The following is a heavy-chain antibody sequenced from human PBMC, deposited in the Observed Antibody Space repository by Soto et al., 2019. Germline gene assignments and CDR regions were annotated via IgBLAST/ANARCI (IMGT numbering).Heavy chain of an antibody. J-gene: IGHJ4*02. V-gene: IGHV4-59*01. CDR3: ARDAGGPADY. CDR2: MYYSGST. D-gene: IGHD2-15*01. CDR1: VESISIYY. Sequence: KPSETLSLTCTVSVESISIYYWSWIRQPPGKGLEWIGYMYYSGSTNYNPSLKSRVTISVDTSKNQFSLKLSSVTAADTAVYYCARDAGGPADYWGQGTLVTVS.